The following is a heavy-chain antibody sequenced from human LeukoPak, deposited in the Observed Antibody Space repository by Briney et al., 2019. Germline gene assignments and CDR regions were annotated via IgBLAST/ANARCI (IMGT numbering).Heavy chain of an antibody. D-gene: IGHD1-14*01. V-gene: IGHV3-30*02. J-gene: IGHJ6*02. CDR1: GFTFSSYG. CDR2: IRYDGSNK. Sequence: PGGSLRLSCAASGFTFSSYGMHWVRQAPGKGLEWVAFIRYDGSNKYYADSVKGRFTISRDNSKNTLYLQMNSLRAEDTAVYYCAKDVSGNYYYYGMDVWGQGTTVTVSS. CDR3: AKDVSGNYYYYGMDV.